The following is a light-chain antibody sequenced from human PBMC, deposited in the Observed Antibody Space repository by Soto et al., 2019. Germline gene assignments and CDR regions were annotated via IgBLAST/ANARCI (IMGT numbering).Light chain of an antibody. CDR1: SSNIGPGYD. Sequence: QSALTQPPSVSGAPGQRVTISCTGSSSNIGPGYDVHWYQQLPGTAPKLLIYSNTNRPSGVPDRFSGSRSGTSASLAITGLQAEDEADYYCQSYDRSLSGSVFGNGTKVTVL. J-gene: IGLJ1*01. V-gene: IGLV1-40*01. CDR2: SNT. CDR3: QSYDRSLSGSV.